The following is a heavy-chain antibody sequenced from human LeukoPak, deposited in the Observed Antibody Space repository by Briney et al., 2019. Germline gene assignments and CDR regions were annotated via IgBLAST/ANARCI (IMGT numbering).Heavy chain of an antibody. J-gene: IGHJ3*02. V-gene: IGHV4-61*02. CDR1: GGSISSGSYY. CDR3: ARRGEYSYGYGAFDI. Sequence: SETLSLTCTVSGGSISSGSYYWSRIRQPARKGLEWIGRIYTSGSTNYNPSLKSRVTISVDTSKNQFSLKLSSVTAADTAVYYCARRGEYSYGYGAFDIWGQGTMVTVSS. D-gene: IGHD5-18*01. CDR2: IYTSGST.